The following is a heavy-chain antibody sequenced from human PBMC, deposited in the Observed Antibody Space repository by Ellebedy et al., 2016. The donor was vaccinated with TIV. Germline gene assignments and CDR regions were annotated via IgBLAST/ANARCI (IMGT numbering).Heavy chain of an antibody. V-gene: IGHV1-69*13. CDR3: ARDRGDPS. Sequence: SVKVSXXASGGTFSSYAISWVRQAPGQGLEWMGGIIPIFSTANYAQKFQGRVTITADESTSTAYMELSSLRSEDTAVYYCARDRGDPSWGQGTLVTVSS. J-gene: IGHJ4*02. CDR1: GGTFSSYA. CDR2: IIPIFSTA. D-gene: IGHD2-21*01.